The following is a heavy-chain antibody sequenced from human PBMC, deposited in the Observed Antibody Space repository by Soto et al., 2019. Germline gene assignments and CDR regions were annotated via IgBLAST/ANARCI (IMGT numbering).Heavy chain of an antibody. Sequence: PSETLSLTCTVSGGSISSGGYYWSWIRQHPGKGLEWIGYIYYSGSTYYNPSLKSRVTISVDTSKNQFSLKLSSVTAADTAVYYCAREIRTREGPWFDPWGQGTLVTVSS. D-gene: IGHD4-17*01. V-gene: IGHV4-31*03. CDR3: AREIRTREGPWFDP. J-gene: IGHJ5*02. CDR2: IYYSGST. CDR1: GGSISSGGYY.